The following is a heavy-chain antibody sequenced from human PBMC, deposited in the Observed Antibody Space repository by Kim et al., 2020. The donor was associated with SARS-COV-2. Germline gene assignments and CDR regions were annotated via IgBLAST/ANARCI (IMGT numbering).Heavy chain of an antibody. Sequence: GGSLRLSCAASGFTFSSSGMHWVRQAPGKGLEWVAVISYDGSNKYYADSVKGRFTISRDNSKNTLYLQMNSLRAEDTAVYYCARIAAVTGYWGQGTLVTVSS. D-gene: IGHD6-13*01. CDR2: ISYDGSNK. CDR3: ARIAAVTGY. CDR1: GFTFSSSG. J-gene: IGHJ4*02. V-gene: IGHV3-33*05.